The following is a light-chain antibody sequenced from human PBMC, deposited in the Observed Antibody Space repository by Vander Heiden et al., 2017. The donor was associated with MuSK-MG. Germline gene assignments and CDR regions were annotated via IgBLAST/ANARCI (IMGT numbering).Light chain of an antibody. Sequence: QSVLTQPPSVSAAPGQKVTISCSGSSSNIGNNYVAWYQQVPGTAPKLVIYDNNKRPSGIPDRFSAAKSGTSATLGITGLQTGDEADDYCGTWDNSLSGVVFGGGTKLTVL. V-gene: IGLV1-51*01. CDR2: DNN. CDR1: SSNIGNNY. CDR3: GTWDNSLSGVV. J-gene: IGLJ2*01.